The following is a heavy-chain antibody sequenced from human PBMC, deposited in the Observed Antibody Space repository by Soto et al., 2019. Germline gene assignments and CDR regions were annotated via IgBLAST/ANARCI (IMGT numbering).Heavy chain of an antibody. Sequence: GGSLRLSCAASGFTFSNFWVHWVRQAPGKGLVWVSRASPDGSSTSYADSVKGRFTISRDNAKNMLYMEMNSLRAEDTAVYYCASHDSGVYFWFAPWGQGTLVTVSS. J-gene: IGHJ5*02. CDR1: GFTFSNFW. CDR2: ASPDGSST. CDR3: ASHDSGVYFWFAP. D-gene: IGHD4-17*01. V-gene: IGHV3-74*01.